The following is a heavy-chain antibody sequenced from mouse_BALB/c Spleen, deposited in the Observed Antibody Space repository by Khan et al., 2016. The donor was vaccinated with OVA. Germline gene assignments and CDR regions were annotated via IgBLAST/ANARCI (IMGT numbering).Heavy chain of an antibody. CDR2: ISSAGSYT. D-gene: IGHD2-1*01. Sequence: EVELVESGGGLVKPGGSLKLSCAASGFTFSSFVMSWVRQTPEKRLEWVATISSAGSYTYYPDSVKGRSSISRDNAKNTLYLQMNSLRSEDTAIYYCANGNYGWFAYWGQGTLVTVSA. J-gene: IGHJ3*01. V-gene: IGHV5-9-1*01. CDR3: ANGNYGWFAY. CDR1: GFTFSSFV.